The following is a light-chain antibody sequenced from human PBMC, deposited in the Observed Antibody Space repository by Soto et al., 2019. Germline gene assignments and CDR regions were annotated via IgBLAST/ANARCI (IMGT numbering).Light chain of an antibody. Sequence: EIVLTQSPGTLSLSPGERATLSCRASQSVSSSYLAWYQQKPGQAPRLLIYGASGRATGIPDRFSGSGSRTEFTLTNSCLQPEDLAVYFCQQGKNWPQTFGAGTKVDIK. CDR1: QSVSSSY. J-gene: IGKJ4*02. CDR3: QQGKNWPQT. V-gene: IGKV3D-20*02. CDR2: GAS.